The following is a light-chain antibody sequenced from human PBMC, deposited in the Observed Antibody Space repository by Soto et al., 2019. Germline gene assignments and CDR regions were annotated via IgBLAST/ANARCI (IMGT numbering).Light chain of an antibody. J-gene: IGLJ1*01. CDR1: SSNIGAGYD. Sequence: QSVLTQAPSVSGAPGQRVTISCTGSSSNIGAGYDVHWYQQLPGTAPKLLIYGNSNRPSGVPDRFSGSKSGTSASLAITGRQAEDEADYYCQSYDSSLSGYVFGTGTKLTVL. CDR3: QSYDSSLSGYV. CDR2: GNS. V-gene: IGLV1-40*01.